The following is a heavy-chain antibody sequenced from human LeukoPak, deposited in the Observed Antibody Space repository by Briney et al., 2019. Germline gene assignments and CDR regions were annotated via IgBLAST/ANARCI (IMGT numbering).Heavy chain of an antibody. Sequence: GGSLRLSCAASGFIFSNYAMTWARLTPARGLEWVSAISGSGGTTYYADSVKGLFTISRDSSTNPLYLQLSSLRAEDTAIYYCARGGSVFAYFFDYWGQGTLVTVSS. D-gene: IGHD3-10*01. CDR3: ARGGSVFAYFFDY. CDR2: ISGSGGTT. V-gene: IGHV3-23*01. CDR1: GFIFSNYA. J-gene: IGHJ4*02.